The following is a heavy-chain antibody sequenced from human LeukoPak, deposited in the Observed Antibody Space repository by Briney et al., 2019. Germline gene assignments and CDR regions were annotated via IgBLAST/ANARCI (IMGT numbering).Heavy chain of an antibody. CDR2: IYYSGST. J-gene: IGHJ4*02. CDR1: GGSISSSSYH. Sequence: PSETLSLTCTVSGGSISSSSYHWGWIRQPPGKGLEWIGSIYYSGSTYHNPSLKSRVTISVDTSKNQFSLKLSSVTAADTAVYYCARLWVAGGLDYWGQGTLVTVSS. V-gene: IGHV4-39*01. CDR3: ARLWVAGGLDY. D-gene: IGHD2-15*01.